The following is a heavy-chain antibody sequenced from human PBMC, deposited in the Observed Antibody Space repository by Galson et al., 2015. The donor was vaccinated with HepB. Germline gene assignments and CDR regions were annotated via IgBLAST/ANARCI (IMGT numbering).Heavy chain of an antibody. V-gene: IGHV3-23*01. CDR1: GFTFSNYA. CDR2: ITGTGGTT. CDR3: ARDFQPYYHILTDYRLDY. J-gene: IGHJ4*02. Sequence: SLRLSCAASGFTFSNYAMNWVRQAPGKGLEWVSGITGTGGTTYYADSVKGRFTISRDNSKNTLSLQMNSLRAEDTALYYCARDFQPYYHILTDYRLDYWGQGTLVIVSS. D-gene: IGHD3-9*01.